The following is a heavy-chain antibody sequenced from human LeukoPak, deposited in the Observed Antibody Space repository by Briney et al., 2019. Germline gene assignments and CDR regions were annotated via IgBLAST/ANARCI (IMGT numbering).Heavy chain of an antibody. CDR2: IYYSGNT. Sequence: SETLSLACPVSGGSISSGGYYWSWIRQHPGKGLEWIWYIYYSGNTYYNPSLKSRVTISVDTSKNQFSLKLSSVTAADTAVYYCASRPHDYGDYYFDYWGQGTLVTVSS. J-gene: IGHJ4*02. V-gene: IGHV4-31*03. D-gene: IGHD4-17*01. CDR1: GGSISSGGYY. CDR3: ASRPHDYGDYYFDY.